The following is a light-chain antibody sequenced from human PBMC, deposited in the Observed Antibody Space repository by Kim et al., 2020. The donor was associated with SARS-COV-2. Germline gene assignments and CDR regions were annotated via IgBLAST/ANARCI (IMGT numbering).Light chain of an antibody. J-gene: IGKJ2*01. Sequence: EIDMTQFPATLSVSPGERATLSCRASQSVGSNLASYQQKPGQPPRLLIYGASTRATGITSRFSGSGSGTEFTLTISSLQSEDFAVYYCHQYDNWPKTFGQGTKLEI. CDR1: QSVGSN. V-gene: IGKV3-15*01. CDR2: GAS. CDR3: HQYDNWPKT.